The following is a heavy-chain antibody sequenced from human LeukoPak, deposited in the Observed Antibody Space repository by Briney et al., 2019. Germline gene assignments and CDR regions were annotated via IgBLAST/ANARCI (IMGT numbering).Heavy chain of an antibody. D-gene: IGHD1-20*01. V-gene: IGHV3-53*01. CDR3: ARARLYNLNDDPAFDI. J-gene: IGHJ3*02. Sequence: PGGSLRLSCAASGFTVSSSYLSWVRQAPGKGLEWVSLIYRGGGTYYADSVKGRFTISRDSSKNTPFLQMNSLRAGDTAVYYCARARLYNLNDDPAFDIWGQGTMVSVSS. CDR1: GFTVSSSY. CDR2: IYRGGGT.